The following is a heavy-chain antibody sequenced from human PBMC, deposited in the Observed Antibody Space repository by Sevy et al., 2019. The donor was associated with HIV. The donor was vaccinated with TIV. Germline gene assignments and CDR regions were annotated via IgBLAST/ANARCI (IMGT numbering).Heavy chain of an antibody. V-gene: IGHV4-59*01. CDR2: FSHSGTT. CDR1: GDSISNKY. Sequence: SETLSLTCTVSGDSISNKYWSWIRQPPGKGLEWIGYFSHSGTTNYNPSLKRGITISEDTSKNQFSLKLTSVTAADTAVHYCARTLMFPIRNFRNIHFDYWGQGILVTVSS. J-gene: IGHJ4*02. CDR3: ARTLMFPIRNFRNIHFDY. D-gene: IGHD2-2*02.